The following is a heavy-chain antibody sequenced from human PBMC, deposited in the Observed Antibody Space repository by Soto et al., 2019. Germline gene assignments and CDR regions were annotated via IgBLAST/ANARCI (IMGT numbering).Heavy chain of an antibody. J-gene: IGHJ4*02. CDR3: AKDKLSDSSGYYYFDY. Sequence: GGSLRLSCAASGFTFSSYGMHWVRQAPGKGLEWVAVISYDGSNKYYADSVKGRFTISRDNSKNTLYLQMNSLRAEDTAVYYCAKDKLSDSSGYYYFDYWGQGTLVTVSS. V-gene: IGHV3-30*18. CDR1: GFTFSSYG. D-gene: IGHD3-22*01. CDR2: ISYDGSNK.